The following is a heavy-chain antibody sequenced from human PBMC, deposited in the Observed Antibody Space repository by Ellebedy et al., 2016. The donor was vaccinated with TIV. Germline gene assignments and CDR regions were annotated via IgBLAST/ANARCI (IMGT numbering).Heavy chain of an antibody. Sequence: AASVTVSCKASGYTFTSYGITWVRQATGQGREGMGWISVYNGKIYYAQRLQGRVTLTTDTSTTTAYMELRSLRSDDTAGYCCARARGSWSYYMGAAFDIWGQGTMVTVSS. V-gene: IGHV1-18*04. CDR1: GYTFTSYG. D-gene: IGHD1-26*01. CDR2: ISVYNGKI. J-gene: IGHJ3*02. CDR3: ARARGSWSYYMGAAFDI.